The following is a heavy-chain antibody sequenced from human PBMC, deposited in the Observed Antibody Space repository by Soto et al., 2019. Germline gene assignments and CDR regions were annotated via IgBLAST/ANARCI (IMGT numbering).Heavy chain of an antibody. CDR3: APGGPVRRSSWVGYNWFDP. V-gene: IGHV4-39*01. CDR2: IYYSGST. Sequence: PSETLSLTCTVSGGSISSSSYYWGWIRQPPGKGLEWIGSIYYSGSTYYNPSLKSRVTISVDTSKNQFSLKMSSVTAADTAVYYCAPGGPVRRSSWVGYNWFDPWGQGTMVTVSS. D-gene: IGHD6-6*01. CDR1: GGSISSSSYY. J-gene: IGHJ5*02.